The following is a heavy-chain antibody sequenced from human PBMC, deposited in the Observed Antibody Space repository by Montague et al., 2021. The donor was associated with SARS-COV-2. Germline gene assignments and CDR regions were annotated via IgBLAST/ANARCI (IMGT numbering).Heavy chain of an antibody. CDR3: ARSHDPSVTYHLAY. J-gene: IGHJ4*02. CDR2: IQYSGGN. Sequence: SETLSLTCSVSGGSIGGYYWSWLRQPPGKGLEWIGHIQYSGGNTYSPSFKSRVTISIDTPKNHFSLKLSSVTAADTAVYYCARSHDPSVTYHLAYWGQGTLVTVSS. D-gene: IGHD3-16*01. V-gene: IGHV4-59*01. CDR1: GGSIGGYY.